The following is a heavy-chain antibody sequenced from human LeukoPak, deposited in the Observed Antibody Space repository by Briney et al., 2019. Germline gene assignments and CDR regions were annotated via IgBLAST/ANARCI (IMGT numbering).Heavy chain of an antibody. CDR3: ARGAYDYYTSGSYYNY. CDR2: IDQSGST. J-gene: IGHJ4*02. V-gene: IGHV4-34*01. CDR1: GGSFSGYY. D-gene: IGHD3-10*01. Sequence: SETLSLTCAVYGGSFSGYYWSWIRQPPGKGLEWIGEIDQSGSTKYNPSLKSRVTISVDTSKNEFSLKLMSVTAADRAAYYCARGAYDYYTSGSYYNYWGQGTLVTVSS.